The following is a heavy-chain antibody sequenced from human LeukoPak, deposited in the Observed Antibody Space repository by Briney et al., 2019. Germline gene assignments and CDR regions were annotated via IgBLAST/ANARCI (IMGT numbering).Heavy chain of an antibody. CDR2: ISGSGGST. Sequence: GGSLRLSCAASGFTFSDYYMSWVRQAPGKGLEWVSAISGSGGSTYYADSVKGRFTISRDNSKNTLYLQMNSLRAEDTAVYYCAKRSRGYCTNGVCSPYYYGMDVWGQGTTVTVSS. D-gene: IGHD2-8*01. J-gene: IGHJ6*02. V-gene: IGHV3-23*01. CDR3: AKRSRGYCTNGVCSPYYYGMDV. CDR1: GFTFSDYY.